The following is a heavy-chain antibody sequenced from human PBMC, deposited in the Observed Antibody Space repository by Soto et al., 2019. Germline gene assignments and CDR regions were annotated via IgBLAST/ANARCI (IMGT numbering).Heavy chain of an antibody. CDR1: GYSFTSYW. CDR2: IYPGDSDT. Sequence: GESLKISCKGSGYSFTSYWIGWVRQMPGKGLEWMGIIYPGDSDTRYSPSFQGQVTISADKSISTAYLQWSSLKASDTAMYYCARLPLTNYGSGSYSFYYYMDVWGKGITVTVAS. CDR3: ARLPLTNYGSGSYSFYYYMDV. D-gene: IGHD3-10*01. V-gene: IGHV5-51*01. J-gene: IGHJ6*03.